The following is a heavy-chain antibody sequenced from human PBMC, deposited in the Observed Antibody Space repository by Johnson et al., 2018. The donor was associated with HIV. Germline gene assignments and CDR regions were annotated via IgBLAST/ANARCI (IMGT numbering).Heavy chain of an antibody. J-gene: IGHJ3*01. CDR2: IYSGGST. V-gene: IGHV3-NL1*01. D-gene: IGHD2-8*02. CDR1: EFTFSRFA. Sequence: QVQLVESGGGVVRPGRSLRLSCAACEFTFSRFAMHWVRQAPGKGLEWVSVIYSGGSTYYADSVKGRVTISRDNSKNTLYLQINSLRAEDTAVYYCAREGGVHCTGGVCYRSTDAFDFWGQGTMVTVSS. CDR3: AREGGVHCTGGVCYRSTDAFDF.